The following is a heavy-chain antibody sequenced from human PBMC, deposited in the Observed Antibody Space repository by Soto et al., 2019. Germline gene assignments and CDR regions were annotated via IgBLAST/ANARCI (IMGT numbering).Heavy chain of an antibody. J-gene: IGHJ6*02. Sequence: PGESLKISCKGSGYSFTSYCISWVRQMPGKGLEWMGRIDPSDSYTNYSPSFQGHVTISADKSISTAYLQWSSLKASDTAMYYCARHQGQQLDYYYYYGMDVWGQGTTVTV. CDR1: GYSFTSYC. D-gene: IGHD6-13*01. V-gene: IGHV5-10-1*01. CDR3: ARHQGQQLDYYYYYGMDV. CDR2: IDPSDSYT.